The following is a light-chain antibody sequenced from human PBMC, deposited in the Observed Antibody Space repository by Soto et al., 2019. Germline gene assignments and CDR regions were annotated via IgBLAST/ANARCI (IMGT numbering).Light chain of an antibody. J-gene: IGKJ5*01. CDR2: EAS. CDR3: QQYDNLPIT. Sequence: DIQMTQSPSSLSASVGDRVTITCQASQDISNYLNWYQQKPGKATKLLIYEASNLETGVPSRFSGSGSGTDFTFTISSLQPEDIATYYCQQYDNLPITFGQGTRLEIK. CDR1: QDISNY. V-gene: IGKV1-33*01.